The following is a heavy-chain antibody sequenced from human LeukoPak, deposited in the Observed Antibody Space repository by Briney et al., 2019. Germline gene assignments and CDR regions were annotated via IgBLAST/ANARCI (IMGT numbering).Heavy chain of an antibody. J-gene: IGHJ4*02. CDR2: ISYDGSNK. V-gene: IGHV3-30-3*01. Sequence: PGGSLRLSCAASGFTFSSYAMHWVRQAPGKGLEWVAVISYDGSNKYYADSVKGRFTISRDNSKNTLYLQMNSLRAEDTAVYYCARDGSGIAVAGTRLRYWGQGTLVTVSS. D-gene: IGHD6-19*01. CDR1: GFTFSSYA. CDR3: ARDGSGIAVAGTRLRY.